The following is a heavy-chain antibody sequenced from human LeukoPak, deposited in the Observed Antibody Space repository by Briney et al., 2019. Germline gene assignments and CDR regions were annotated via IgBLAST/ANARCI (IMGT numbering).Heavy chain of an antibody. D-gene: IGHD3-22*01. CDR2: ISGGSGST. Sequence: GGSLRLFCVAFGFGFSCYAVSWVGKDAGMGLAWVSTISGGSGSTYCADFVKGRFTISRDNSKNTLYLQMNSLRDEDTAVYYCAKHRFESGGYHYIEWGTGTLVTVSS. CDR3: AKHRFESGGYHYIE. V-gene: IGHV3-23*01. CDR1: GFGFSCYA. J-gene: IGHJ4*02.